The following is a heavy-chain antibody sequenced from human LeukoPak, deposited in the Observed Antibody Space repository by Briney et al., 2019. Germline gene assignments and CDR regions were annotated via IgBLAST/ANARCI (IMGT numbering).Heavy chain of an antibody. J-gene: IGHJ5*02. CDR3: ARDNSVGDTAWWFDP. CDR1: GYTFTSYY. Sequence: ASVKVSCRASGYTFTSYYMHWVRQAPGQGLEWMGLINPSGSSTSYAQKFQGRLSLTRDMSTSTDYMELSSLRSEDTAVYYCARDNSVGDTAWWFDPWGQGTLVTVSS. V-gene: IGHV1-46*01. D-gene: IGHD1-26*01. CDR2: INPSGSST.